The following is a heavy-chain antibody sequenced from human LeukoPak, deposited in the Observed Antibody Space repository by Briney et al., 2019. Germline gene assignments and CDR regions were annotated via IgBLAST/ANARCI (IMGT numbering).Heavy chain of an antibody. CDR1: GFILSNYA. CDR2: VSYDGNLQ. CDR3: VKVYPTVTTSSVLGS. J-gene: IGHJ4*02. V-gene: IGHV3-30*18. D-gene: IGHD4-17*01. Sequence: GGSLRLSCAASGFILSNYAIHWVRQAPGKGLEWVAAVSYDGNLQHYADAVKGRFTVSRDNSKNTVFLQINSLRTDDSAVYWCVKVYPTVTTSSVLGSWGQGTLVTVSS.